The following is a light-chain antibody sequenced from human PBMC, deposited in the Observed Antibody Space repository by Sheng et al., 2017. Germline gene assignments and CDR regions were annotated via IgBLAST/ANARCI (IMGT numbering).Light chain of an antibody. CDR2: XI. CDR3: QVWVTSNVQARV. J-gene: IGLJ3*02. Sequence: SYVLTQPPSVSVAPGQTATITVWGETTLEVKVYTGTSKSQARPLWWSSMXIETGPQGSLSDSLAPNSGNTATLTISRVEAGDEADYYCQVWVTSNVQARVFGGGTKLTVL. V-gene: IGLV3-21*02. CDR1: TLEVKV.